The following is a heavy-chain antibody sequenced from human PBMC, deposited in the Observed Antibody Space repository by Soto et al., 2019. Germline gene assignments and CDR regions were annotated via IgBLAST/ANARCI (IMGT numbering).Heavy chain of an antibody. CDR3: AQTMAGPYYYYYGMDV. V-gene: IGHV2-5*01. CDR2: IYWNDDK. J-gene: IGHJ6*02. CDR1: GFSLSTSGVG. Sequence: SGPTLVNPTQTLTLTCTFSGFSLSTSGVGVGWIRQPPGKALEWLALIYWNDDKRYSPSLKSRLTITKDTSKNQVVLTMTNMGPVDTATYYCAQTMAGPYYYYYGMDVWGQGTKVTVS.